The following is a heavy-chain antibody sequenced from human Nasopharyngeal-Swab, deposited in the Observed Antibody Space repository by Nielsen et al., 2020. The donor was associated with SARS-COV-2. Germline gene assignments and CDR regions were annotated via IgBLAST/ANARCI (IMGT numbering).Heavy chain of an antibody. CDR1: GFTFSSYA. J-gene: IGHJ4*02. V-gene: IGHV3-30*04. Sequence: GESLTISCAASGFTFSSYAMHWVRQAPGKGLEWVAVASSDGRNKYYADSVKGRFTVSRDNSKNTLYLQMNSLRAEDTAVYYCARRALQDYYFDYWGQGTLVTVSS. CDR3: ARRALQDYYFDY. CDR2: ASSDGRNK.